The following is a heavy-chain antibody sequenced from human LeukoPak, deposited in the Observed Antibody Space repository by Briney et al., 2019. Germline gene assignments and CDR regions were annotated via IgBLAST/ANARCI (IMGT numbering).Heavy chain of an antibody. Sequence: GGSLRLSCGDSGSSFSSYSMNWVRQAPGKDQEWISSISSSSKYIYYADSVKGRFTISRDNAKNSLYLQMNVLRADDTAVYYCARSPQGTGSPADYWGQGTLVTVSS. CDR3: ARSPQGTGSPADY. CDR2: ISSSSKYI. D-gene: IGHD1-1*01. V-gene: IGHV3-21*01. CDR1: GSSFSSYS. J-gene: IGHJ4*02.